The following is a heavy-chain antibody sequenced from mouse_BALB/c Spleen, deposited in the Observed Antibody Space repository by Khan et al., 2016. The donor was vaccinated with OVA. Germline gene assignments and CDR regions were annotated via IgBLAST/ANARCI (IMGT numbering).Heavy chain of an antibody. CDR1: GYSFTGYF. Sequence: EVQLQESGPELVKPGASVKISCKASGYSFTGYFMNWVMQSHGKSLEWIGRINPHIGETFYNQKFKGKATLTVDESSSTAHMELRSLTSRDAAVYYCARTYGSDFDNWGQGTTLTVSS. J-gene: IGHJ2*01. CDR3: ARTYGSDFDN. D-gene: IGHD1-1*01. V-gene: IGHV1-20*01. CDR2: INPHIGET.